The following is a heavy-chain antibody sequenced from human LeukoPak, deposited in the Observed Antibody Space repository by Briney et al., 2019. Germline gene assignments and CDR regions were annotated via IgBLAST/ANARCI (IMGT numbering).Heavy chain of an antibody. D-gene: IGHD6-6*01. V-gene: IGHV4-4*07. CDR1: GVSISSYY. CDR3: ARDGSSPGAWFDP. J-gene: IGHJ5*02. CDR2: IYTSGST. Sequence: SETLSLTCTVSGVSISSYYWSWIRQPAGKGLEWLGRIYTSGSTNYNPSLKSRVTMSVDTSKNQFSLKLSSVTAADTAVYYCARDGSSPGAWFDPWGQGTLVTVSS.